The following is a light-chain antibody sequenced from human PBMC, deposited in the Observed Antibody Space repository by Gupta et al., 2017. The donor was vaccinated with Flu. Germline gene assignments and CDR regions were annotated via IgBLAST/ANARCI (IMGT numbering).Light chain of an antibody. J-gene: IGKJ2*01. CDR3: QQRSNWPYT. V-gene: IGKV3-11*01. Sequence: VLTQSPATLSLSPGERATLSCRASQSVSSYLAWYQQKPGQAPRLLIYDASNRATGIPARFSGSGSGTDFTLTISSLEPEDFAVYYCQQRSNWPYTFGQGTKLEIK. CDR2: DAS. CDR1: QSVSSY.